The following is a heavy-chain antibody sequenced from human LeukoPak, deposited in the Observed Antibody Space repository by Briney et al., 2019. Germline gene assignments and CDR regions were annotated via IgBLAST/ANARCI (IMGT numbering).Heavy chain of an antibody. V-gene: IGHV4-39*02. CDR3: GRDGPWKSDS. CDR1: GGSVSSDYY. J-gene: IGHJ4*02. D-gene: IGHD1-1*01. CDR2: ICSGGNT. Sequence: SETLSLTCTVSGGSVSSDYYWGWIRQPPGKGLEWIGSICSGGNTCYNPSLQSRVTISADSSRNHFFLHLTSATAADTAVYFCGRDGPWKSDSWGRGTLVTVSS.